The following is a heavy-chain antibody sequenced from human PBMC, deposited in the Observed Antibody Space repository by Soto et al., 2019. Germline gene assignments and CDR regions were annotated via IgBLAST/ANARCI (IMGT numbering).Heavy chain of an antibody. D-gene: IGHD2-21*02. V-gene: IGHV1-69*01. CDR1: GGTFSSYA. Sequence: QVQLVQSGAEVKKPGTSVKVSCKASGGTFSSYAISWVRQAPGQGLEWMGGIIPIFGTANYAQQFQGRVTITADESTSTAYMELSSLRSEDTAVYYCAREGSYCGGDCYHYFDYCGQGTLVTVSS. J-gene: IGHJ4*02. CDR3: AREGSYCGGDCYHYFDY. CDR2: IIPIFGTA.